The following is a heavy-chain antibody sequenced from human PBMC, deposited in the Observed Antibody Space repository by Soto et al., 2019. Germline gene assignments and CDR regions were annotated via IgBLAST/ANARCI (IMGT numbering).Heavy chain of an antibody. J-gene: IGHJ4*02. D-gene: IGHD2-15*01. CDR1: GFTFSSYG. Sequence: GGSLRLSCAASGFTFSSYGMHWVRQAPGKGLEWVAVISYDGSNKYYADSVKGRFTISRDNAKNSLYLQMNSLRAEDTAVYYCARDRSAYCSGGSCYSDYWGQGTLVTVSS. CDR2: ISYDGSNK. CDR3: ARDRSAYCSGGSCYSDY. V-gene: IGHV3-30*03.